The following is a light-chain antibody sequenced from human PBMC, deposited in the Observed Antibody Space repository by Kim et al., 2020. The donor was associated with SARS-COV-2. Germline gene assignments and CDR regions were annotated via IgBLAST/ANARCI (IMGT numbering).Light chain of an antibody. V-gene: IGKV3-15*01. CDR1: QSVFGN. CDR2: GAV. CDR3: QHYNNWPPLT. J-gene: IGKJ4*01. Sequence: SPGERATLSCRASQSVFGNLAWYQQKPGQAPRLLIFGAVNRPSGIPVRFSGSGSGTEFTLTISSLQSEDSAVYYCQHYNNWPPLTFGGGTKVDIK.